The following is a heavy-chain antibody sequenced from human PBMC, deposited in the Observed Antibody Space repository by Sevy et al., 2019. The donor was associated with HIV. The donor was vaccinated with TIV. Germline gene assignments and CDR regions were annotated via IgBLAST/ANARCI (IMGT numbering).Heavy chain of an antibody. CDR2: ILPQVGIA. CDR3: ASVRPCGGDCYFFDS. D-gene: IGHD2-21*02. Sequence: ASVKVSCKASGGSLSNYGMNWVRQAPGQGLEWMGGILPQVGIANYVQKFQDRVTITADESTSTVYMEMRRLRSEDTGIYYGASVRPCGGDCYFFDSWGQGTLVTVSS. CDR1: GGSLSNYG. J-gene: IGHJ4*02. V-gene: IGHV1-69*10.